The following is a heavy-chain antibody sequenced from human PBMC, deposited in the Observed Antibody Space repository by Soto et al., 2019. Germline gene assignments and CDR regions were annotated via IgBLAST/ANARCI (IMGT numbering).Heavy chain of an antibody. J-gene: IGHJ1*01. CDR3: ARGGSSWSAEYYQH. CDR2: ISGYNGNT. D-gene: IGHD6-13*01. Sequence: QVQLVQSGAEVKKPGASVKVSCKASGYTFTNYGISWVRQAPGQGPEWMGWISGYNGNTNYAQTLQGRVTMTTDTATSTAYMELRSLRSDDTAVYYCARGGSSWSAEYYQHWGQGTLVIVSS. V-gene: IGHV1-18*01. CDR1: GYTFTNYG.